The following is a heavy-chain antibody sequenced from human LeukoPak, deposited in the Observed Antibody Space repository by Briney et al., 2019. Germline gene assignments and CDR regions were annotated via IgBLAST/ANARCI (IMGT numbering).Heavy chain of an antibody. J-gene: IGHJ5*02. Sequence: SQTLSLTCAISGDSLSINSAAWDWLRQSPSRGLEWLGITYYRSKLYNDYAVAVKSRITINPDTFQNQFSLQLNSVTSEDTAVYYCARDTLYNWNYGYNWFDPWGQGTLVTVSS. CDR3: ARDTLYNWNYGYNWFDP. CDR2: TYYRSKLYN. D-gene: IGHD1-7*01. V-gene: IGHV6-1*01. CDR1: GDSLSINSAA.